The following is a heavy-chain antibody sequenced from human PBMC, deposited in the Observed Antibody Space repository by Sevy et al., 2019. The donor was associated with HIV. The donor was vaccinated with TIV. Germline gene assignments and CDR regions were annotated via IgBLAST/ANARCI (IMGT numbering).Heavy chain of an antibody. V-gene: IGHV3-30-3*01. J-gene: IGHJ4*02. CDR2: ISYDGSNK. D-gene: IGHD3-22*01. Sequence: GESLKISCAASGFTFTSYAMHWVRQAPGKGLEWVAVISYDGSNKYYADSVKGRFTISRDNSKNTLYLQMNSLRAEDTAVYYCARDGVFGGITLIVDDWGQGTLVTVSS. CDR1: GFTFTSYA. CDR3: ARDGVFGGITLIVDD.